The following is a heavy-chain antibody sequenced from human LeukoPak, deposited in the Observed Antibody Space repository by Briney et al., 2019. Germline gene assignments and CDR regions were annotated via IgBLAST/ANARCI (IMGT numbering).Heavy chain of an antibody. J-gene: IGHJ4*02. Sequence: ASVKVSCKASGYSFTSHDINWVRQATGQGLEWMGWMRPNNGKTGYAQKFQGRVTMPSDTSISTAYMELSSLKSEDTAVYYCVRWADTPFDYWGQGTLVTVSS. CDR2: MRPNNGKT. D-gene: IGHD5-18*01. V-gene: IGHV1-8*01. CDR1: GYSFTSHD. CDR3: VRWADTPFDY.